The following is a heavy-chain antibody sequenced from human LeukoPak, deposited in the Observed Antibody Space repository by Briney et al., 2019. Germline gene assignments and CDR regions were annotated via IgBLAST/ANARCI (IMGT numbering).Heavy chain of an antibody. D-gene: IGHD3-22*01. CDR1: GFTFSDYD. V-gene: IGHV3-11*04. CDR3: ARLETYNHDNSVFHL. Sequence: GGSLRLSCAASGFTFSDYDMSWIRQAPGKGLEWISYINSRGSDLDFADSVKGRLIISRDNAKNSLFLQMNGVRAEDTAVYYCARLETYNHDNSVFHLWGQGTLVTVAS. J-gene: IGHJ5*02. CDR2: INSRGSDL.